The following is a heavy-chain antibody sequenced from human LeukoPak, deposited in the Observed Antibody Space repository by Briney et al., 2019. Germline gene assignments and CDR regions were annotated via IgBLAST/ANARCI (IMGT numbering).Heavy chain of an antibody. V-gene: IGHV6-1*01. CDR2: TYYRSTWYN. CDR3: ARRLTQYDCFDP. D-gene: IGHD2-2*01. Sequence: SQTLSLTCAISGDSVSINSVTWNWIRQSPSRGLEWLGRTYYRSTWYNGYAVSVRGRITVNPDTSKNQFSLHLNSVTPEDTAVYYCARRLTQYDCFDPWGQGILVTVSS. CDR1: GDSVSINSVT. J-gene: IGHJ5*02.